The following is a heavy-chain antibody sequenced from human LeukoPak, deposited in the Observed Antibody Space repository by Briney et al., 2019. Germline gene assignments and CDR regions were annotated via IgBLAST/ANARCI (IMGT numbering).Heavy chain of an antibody. CDR1: GFTFSSYG. J-gene: IGHJ4*02. Sequence: GGSLRLSCAASGFTFSSYGMHWVRQAPGKGLEWVAFIRYDGSNKYYADSVKGRFTISRDNSKNTLYLQMNSLRAEDTAVYYCAKPASNYDFWSGLDYWGQGTLVTVSS. CDR2: IRYDGSNK. CDR3: AKPASNYDFWSGLDY. V-gene: IGHV3-30*02. D-gene: IGHD3-3*01.